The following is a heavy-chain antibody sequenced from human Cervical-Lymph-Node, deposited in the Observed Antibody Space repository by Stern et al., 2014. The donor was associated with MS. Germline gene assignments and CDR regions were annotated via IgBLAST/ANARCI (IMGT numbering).Heavy chain of an antibody. D-gene: IGHD2-15*01. CDR2: SSAYNSNT. V-gene: IGHV1-18*01. Sequence: QVQLLQPGAEVKKPGASVKVSCKASGYTFTSYGISWVRQAPGQGIEWMGCSSAYNSNTTTAQKLQGRVTMTTAPSTSTAYMELRSLRSDDTAVYYCARGLLGSENAFDIWGQGTMVTVSS. CDR3: ARGLLGSENAFDI. CDR1: GYTFTSYG. J-gene: IGHJ3*02.